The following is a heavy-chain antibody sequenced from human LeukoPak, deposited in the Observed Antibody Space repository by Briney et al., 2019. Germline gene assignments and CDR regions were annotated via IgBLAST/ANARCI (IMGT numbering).Heavy chain of an antibody. V-gene: IGHV1-18*01. J-gene: IGHJ4*02. D-gene: IGHD5-18*01. CDR1: GYTFTSYD. CDR3: ARRQLWHFDY. CDR2: ISAYNGNT. Sequence: ASVKVSCKASGYTFTSYDINWVLQAPGQGLEWMGWISAYNGNTNYAQKLQGRVTMTTDTSTSTAYMELRSLRSDDTAVYYCARRQLWHFDYWGQGTLVTVSS.